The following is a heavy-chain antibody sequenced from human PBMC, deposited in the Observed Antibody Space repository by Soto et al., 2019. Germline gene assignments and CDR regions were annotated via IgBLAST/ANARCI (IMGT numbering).Heavy chain of an antibody. J-gene: IGHJ3*02. CDR3: AREAVYCSRTSCYRRAFDT. D-gene: IGHD2-2*02. V-gene: IGHV3-74*03. CDR1: GFTFSGHW. Sequence: EVQLVESGGDFVQPGGALRLTCAGSGFTFSGHWMHWVRQVPGKGLEWVSRINTDGGSSAYADSVKGRVTISRDNAKNTLYLHMNGLRAEDTAVYYCAREAVYCSRTSCYRRAFDTWGQGTTVTVSS. CDR2: INTDGGSS.